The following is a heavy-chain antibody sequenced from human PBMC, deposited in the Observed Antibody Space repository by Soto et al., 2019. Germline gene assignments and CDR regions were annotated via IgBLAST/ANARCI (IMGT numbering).Heavy chain of an antibody. CDR2: ISSSSSTI. J-gene: IGHJ5*02. Sequence: GGSLRLSCAASGFTFSSYSMNWVRQAPGKGLEWVSYISSSSSTIYYADSVKGRFTISRDNAKNSLYLQMNSLRDEDTAVYYCARETFLEWLRPFDPWGQGTLVTSPQ. D-gene: IGHD3-3*02. CDR3: ARETFLEWLRPFDP. CDR1: GFTFSSYS. V-gene: IGHV3-48*02.